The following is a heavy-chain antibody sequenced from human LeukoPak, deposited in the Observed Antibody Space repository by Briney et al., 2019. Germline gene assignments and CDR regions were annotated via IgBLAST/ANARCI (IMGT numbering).Heavy chain of an antibody. CDR2: ISANGGST. V-gene: IGHV3-23*01. CDR3: AKDRLTNGDPAGY. D-gene: IGHD4-17*01. Sequence: GGSLRLSCAASGFTFNNYAMSWVRQAPGKGLEWVSSISANGGSTYYADSVKGRFTISRDNSKNTLYLQLNSLRAEDAAIYYCAKDRLTNGDPAGYWGQGTLVTVSS. J-gene: IGHJ4*02. CDR1: GFTFNNYA.